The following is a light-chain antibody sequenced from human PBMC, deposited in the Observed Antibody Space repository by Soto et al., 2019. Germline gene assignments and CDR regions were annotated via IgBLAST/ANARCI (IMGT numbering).Light chain of an antibody. V-gene: IGKV1-33*01. CDR3: QQYENLPT. CDR2: DAS. J-gene: IGKJ5*01. CDR1: QHINNY. Sequence: DIQMTQSPSSLSASVGDRVTITCQASQHINNYLNWYQQKPGRAPKLLIYDASNLEAGVPSRFRGSGSGPDYTFPISRLQPEDIATYYCQQYENLPTVGQGTRLAIK.